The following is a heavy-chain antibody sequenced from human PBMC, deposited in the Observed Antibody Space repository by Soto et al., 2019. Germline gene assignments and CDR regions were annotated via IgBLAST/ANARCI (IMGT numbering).Heavy chain of an antibody. V-gene: IGHV3-74*01. CDR3: ASGVAGTITDY. D-gene: IGHD6-19*01. CDR2: INSDGSST. CDR1: GFTFSSYW. J-gene: IGHJ4*02. Sequence: HPGGSLRLSCAASGFTFSSYWMHWVRQAPGKGLVWVSRINSDGSSTSYADSVKGRFTISRDNAKNTLYLQMNSLRAEDTAVYYCASGVAGTITDYWGQGTLVTVSS.